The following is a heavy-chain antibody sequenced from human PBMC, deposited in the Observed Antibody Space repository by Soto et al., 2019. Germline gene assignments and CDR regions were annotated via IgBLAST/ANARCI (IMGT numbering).Heavy chain of an antibody. CDR3: ARETYGDYYFDY. CDR2: IWYDGSNK. V-gene: IGHV3-33*01. J-gene: IGHJ4*02. Sequence: GGSLRLSCAASGFAFSSYGMHWVRQAPGKGLEWVAVIWYDGSNKYYADSVKGRFTISRDNSKNTLYLQMNSLRAEDTAVYYCARETYGDYYFDYWGQGTLVTVSS. CDR1: GFAFSSYG. D-gene: IGHD4-17*01.